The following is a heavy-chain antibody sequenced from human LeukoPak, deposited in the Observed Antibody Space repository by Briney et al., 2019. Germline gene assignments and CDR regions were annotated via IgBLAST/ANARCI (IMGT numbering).Heavy chain of an antibody. CDR2: ITSSGTYI. CDR1: GFTVSRNY. Sequence: PGGSLRLSCAASGFTVSRNYMSWVRQAPGKAMEWVSSITSSGTYIFYADSVKGRFTISRDNAKNSLYLQMDSLGPEDTAVYYCARDPYSGNYGNDYYYYMDVWGKGTTVTISS. V-gene: IGHV3-21*01. CDR3: ARDPYSGNYGNDYYYYMDV. J-gene: IGHJ6*03. D-gene: IGHD1-26*01.